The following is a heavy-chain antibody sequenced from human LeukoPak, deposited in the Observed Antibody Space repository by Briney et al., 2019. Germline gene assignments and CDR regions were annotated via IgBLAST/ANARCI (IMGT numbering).Heavy chain of an antibody. J-gene: IGHJ4*02. CDR2: ISSSSSYI. CDR3: ARDCSGGSCSDY. V-gene: IGHV3-21*01. Sequence: GGSLRLSCAASGFTFDDYGMSWVRQAPGKGLEWVSSISSSSSYIYYADSVKGRFTTSRDNAKNSLYLQMNSLRAEDTAVYYCARDCSGGSCSDYWGQGTLVTVSS. D-gene: IGHD2-15*01. CDR1: GFTFDDYG.